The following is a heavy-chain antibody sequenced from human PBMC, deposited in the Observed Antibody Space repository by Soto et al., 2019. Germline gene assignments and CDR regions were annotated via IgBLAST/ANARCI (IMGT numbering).Heavy chain of an antibody. Sequence: SETLSLTCAVSGGSISSSNWWSWVRQPPGKGLEWIGEIYHSGSTNYNPSLKSRVTISVDKSKNQFSLKLSSVTAADTAVYYCAADIVGVPAAASTYYYYYGMDVWGQGTTVTVSS. V-gene: IGHV4-4*02. D-gene: IGHD2-2*01. J-gene: IGHJ6*02. CDR1: GGSISSSNW. CDR3: AADIVGVPAAASTYYYYYGMDV. CDR2: IYHSGST.